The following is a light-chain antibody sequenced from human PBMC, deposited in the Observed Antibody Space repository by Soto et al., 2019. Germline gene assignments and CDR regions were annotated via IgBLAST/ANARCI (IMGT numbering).Light chain of an antibody. CDR3: QTWGTGIPWV. CDR2: LNSDGSH. J-gene: IGLJ3*02. V-gene: IGLV4-69*01. CDR1: SGHSSYA. Sequence: QYVLTQSPSASASLGASVKLTCTLSSGHSSYAIAWHQQQPEKGPRYLMKLNSDGSHSKGDGIPDRFSGSSSGAERYLTISSLRSEDEADYYCQTWGTGIPWVFGGGTKLTVL.